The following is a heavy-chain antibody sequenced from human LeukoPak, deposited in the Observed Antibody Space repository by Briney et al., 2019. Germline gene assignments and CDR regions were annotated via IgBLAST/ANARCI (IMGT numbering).Heavy chain of an antibody. V-gene: IGHV3-23*01. Sequence: GGSLRLSCAASGFTFSSYAMSWVRQAPGRGLEWVSAISGSGGSTYYADSVKGRFTISRDNSKNTLYLQMNSLRAEDTAVYYCAKDLRIYYGSGPYWYFDLWGRGTLVTVSS. D-gene: IGHD3-10*01. J-gene: IGHJ2*01. CDR1: GFTFSSYA. CDR2: ISGSGGST. CDR3: AKDLRIYYGSGPYWYFDL.